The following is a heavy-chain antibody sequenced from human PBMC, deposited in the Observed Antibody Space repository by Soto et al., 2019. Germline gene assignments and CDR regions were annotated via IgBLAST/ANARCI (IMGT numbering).Heavy chain of an antibody. D-gene: IGHD1-26*01. Sequence: VQLLESGGGLVQPGGSLRLSCAASGFSFSSYGLTWVRQAPGKGLEWVSAISGSGTVTAHADSVKGRFTISRDDSKNTLYLQMDSLRAEDTAVYFCAKKLSSAFPTFDYWGQGTLVTVSS. CDR2: ISGSGTVT. J-gene: IGHJ4*02. CDR3: AKKLSSAFPTFDY. CDR1: GFSFSSYG. V-gene: IGHV3-23*01.